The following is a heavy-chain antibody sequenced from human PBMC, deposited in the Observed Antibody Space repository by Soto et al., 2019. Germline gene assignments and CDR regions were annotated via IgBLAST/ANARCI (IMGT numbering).Heavy chain of an antibody. CDR2: ISAYNGNT. CDR1: GYTFTNYD. J-gene: IGHJ6*02. V-gene: IGHV1-18*01. Sequence: ASVKVSCKSSGYTFTNYDINWVRRAPGQGLEWMGWISAYNGNTNYAQKLQGRVTMTTDTSTSTAYMELRSLRSDDTAVYYCARVPPYSSSSGHFDYYYGMDVWGQGTTVTVSS. D-gene: IGHD6-6*01. CDR3: ARVPPYSSSSGHFDYYYGMDV.